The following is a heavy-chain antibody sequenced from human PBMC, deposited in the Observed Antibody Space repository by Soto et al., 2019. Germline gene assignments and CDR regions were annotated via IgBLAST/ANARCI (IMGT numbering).Heavy chain of an antibody. Sequence: QVQLQESGPGLVKPSQTLSLTCTVSGGSISSGGYYWSWIRQHPGKGLEWIGYIYYSGSTYYNPSLKSRVTISVDRSKNQFSLKLSSVTAADTAVYYCARDTAMDDYYYYGMDVWGQGTTVTVSS. CDR3: ARDTAMDDYYYYGMDV. V-gene: IGHV4-31*03. CDR2: IYYSGST. J-gene: IGHJ6*02. D-gene: IGHD5-18*01. CDR1: GGSISSGGYY.